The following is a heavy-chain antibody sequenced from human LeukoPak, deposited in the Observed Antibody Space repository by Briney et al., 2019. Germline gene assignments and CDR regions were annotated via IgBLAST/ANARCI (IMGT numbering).Heavy chain of an antibody. J-gene: IGHJ4*02. CDR2: INPNSGGT. CDR1: GYTFTSYG. V-gene: IGHV1-2*02. Sequence: ASVKVSCKASGYTFTSYGISWVRQAPGQGLEWMGWINPNSGGTNYAQKFQGRVTMTRDTSISTAYMELSRLRSDDTAVYYCARGPHPLQYYYDSSSRLSGPPDYWGQGTLVTVSS. D-gene: IGHD3-22*01. CDR3: ARGPHPLQYYYDSSSRLSGPPDY.